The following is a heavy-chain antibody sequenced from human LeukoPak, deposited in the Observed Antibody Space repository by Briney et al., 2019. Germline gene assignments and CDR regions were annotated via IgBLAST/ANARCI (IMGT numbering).Heavy chain of an antibody. J-gene: IGHJ6*03. D-gene: IGHD3-9*01. Sequence: PSETLSLTCAVYGGSFSGYYWSWIRKPPGKGLEWIGEINHSGSTNYNPSLKSRVTISVDTSKNQFSLKLSSVTAADTAVYYCARGRYYDILTGYPRGRYMDVWGKGTTVTVSS. CDR1: GGSFSGYY. V-gene: IGHV4-34*01. CDR3: ARGRYYDILTGYPRGRYMDV. CDR2: INHSGST.